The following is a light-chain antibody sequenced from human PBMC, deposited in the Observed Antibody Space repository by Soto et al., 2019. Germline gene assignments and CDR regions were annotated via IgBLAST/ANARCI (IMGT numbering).Light chain of an antibody. CDR2: EVT. CDR3: SLYTISRV. J-gene: IGLJ3*02. V-gene: IGLV2-14*01. CDR1: TSDFGDYKY. Sequence: QSALTQPASVSGSPGQSITISCTGTTSDFGDYKYISWYQQHPGKVPKLIIYEVTNRPSGVSTRFSGSRSGNTASLTISGLQAEDEADYYCSLYTISRVFGGGTKVTVL.